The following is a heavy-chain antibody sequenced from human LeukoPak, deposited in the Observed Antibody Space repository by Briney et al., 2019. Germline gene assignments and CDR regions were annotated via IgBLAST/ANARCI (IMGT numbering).Heavy chain of an antibody. D-gene: IGHD1-26*01. V-gene: IGHV3-23*01. J-gene: IGHJ1*01. CDR2: ISGSGGAT. Sequence: GGSLRLSCAASGFTFSSYAMSWVRQAPGKGLEWVSGISGSGGATNYADSVKGRFTISRDNSKNALYLQMNSLRAEDTAIYYCGGVRIQHWGQGTLVTVSS. CDR3: GGVRIQH. CDR1: GFTFSSYA.